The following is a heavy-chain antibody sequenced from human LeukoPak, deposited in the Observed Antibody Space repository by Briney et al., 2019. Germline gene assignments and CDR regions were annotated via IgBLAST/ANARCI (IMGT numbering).Heavy chain of an antibody. CDR3: ARDNDGSGSFDY. CDR2: IWYDGSNK. V-gene: IGHV3-33*01. D-gene: IGHD3-10*01. Sequence: GGSLRLSCAASGFTFSSYGMHWVRQAPGKGLEWVAVIWYDGSNKYYADSVKGRFTISRDNSKNTLYLQMNSLRAEDTVVYYCARDNDGSGSFDYWGQGTLVTVSS. CDR1: GFTFSSYG. J-gene: IGHJ4*02.